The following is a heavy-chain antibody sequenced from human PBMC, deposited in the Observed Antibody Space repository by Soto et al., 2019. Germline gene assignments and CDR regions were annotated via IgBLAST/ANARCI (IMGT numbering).Heavy chain of an antibody. CDR2: IKQDGGDQ. V-gene: IGHV3-7*03. J-gene: IGHJ4*02. CDR1: AFTFSNYW. CDR3: ARDEAIDY. Sequence: PGGSLRLSCAASAFTFSNYWMSWVRQAPGKGLEWVANIKQDGGDQYYVDSLKGRFSISRDNAKNSLYLLMNSPRAEDTAVYYCARDEAIDYWGQGTLVTVSS.